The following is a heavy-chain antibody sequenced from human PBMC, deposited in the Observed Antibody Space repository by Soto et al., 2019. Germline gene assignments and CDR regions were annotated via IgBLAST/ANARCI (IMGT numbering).Heavy chain of an antibody. CDR2: ISTYNGNT. CDR1: GYTFTSYA. V-gene: IGHV1-18*04. CDR3: ARVVGGLQVAGCCNCLDP. J-gene: IGHJ5*02. D-gene: IGHD6-19*01. Sequence: ASVKVSCKASGYTFTSYALSWVRHAPGQGLEWMGWISTYNGNTNYAQNLQGRVTMTTDISTNTAYMELRSLRYDDTAVYYCARVVGGLQVAGCCNCLDPWGQGTMPTL.